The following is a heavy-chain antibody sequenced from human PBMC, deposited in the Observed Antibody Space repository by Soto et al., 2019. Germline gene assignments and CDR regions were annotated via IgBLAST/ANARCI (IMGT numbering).Heavy chain of an antibody. J-gene: IGHJ4*02. Sequence: QVQLVQSGAEEKKPGASVKVSCKASGYNFTSYTIHWERQAPGQRLEWMGWINAGSGNTKYSQKFQGRVSSTRDTSASTAYMEVSSLRSEDTAVYYCARIAAVGTAFDYWGQGTLVTVSS. CDR2: INAGSGNT. CDR3: ARIAAVGTAFDY. D-gene: IGHD6-13*01. CDR1: GYNFTSYT. V-gene: IGHV1-3*05.